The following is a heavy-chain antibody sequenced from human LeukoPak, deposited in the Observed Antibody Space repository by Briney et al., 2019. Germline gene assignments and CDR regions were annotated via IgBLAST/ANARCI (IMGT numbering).Heavy chain of an antibody. Sequence: GGSLRLSCAASGFTFSSYAMHWVRQAPGKGLEWVAVISYDGINKYFADSVEGRFTISRDNSKNTLYLQINSLGAEDTAVYYCASPYYYDSSAYYYGPDYWGQGTLVTVSS. CDR1: GFTFSSYA. J-gene: IGHJ4*02. V-gene: IGHV3-30-3*01. CDR2: ISYDGINK. CDR3: ASPYYYDSSAYYYGPDY. D-gene: IGHD3-22*01.